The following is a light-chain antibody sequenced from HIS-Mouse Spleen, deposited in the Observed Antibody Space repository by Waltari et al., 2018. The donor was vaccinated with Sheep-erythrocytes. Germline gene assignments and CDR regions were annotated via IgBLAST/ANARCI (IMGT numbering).Light chain of an antibody. CDR3: QQRSNWYT. J-gene: IGKJ2*01. CDR1: QSVSSY. Sequence: EIVLTQSPAPLSLSPGERATLSCRASQSVSSYLAWYQQKPGPAPRLLIYDASTRATGIPARFSGSGSGTDFTLTISSLEPEDFAVYYCQQRSNWYTFDQGTTVKIK. V-gene: IGKV3-11*01. CDR2: DAS.